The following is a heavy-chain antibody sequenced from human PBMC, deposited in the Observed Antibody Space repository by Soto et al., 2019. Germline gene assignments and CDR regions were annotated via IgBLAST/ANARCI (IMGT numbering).Heavy chain of an antibody. J-gene: IGHJ6*02. CDR3: AAGVVAGTTDYYYYGMDV. CDR1: GGTFSSYA. V-gene: IGHV1-69*13. CDR2: IIPIFGTA. Sequence: SVKVSCKASGGTFSSYAISWVRQAPGQGLEWMGGIIPIFGTANYAQKFQGRVTITADESTSTAYMELSSLRSEDTAVYYCAAGVVAGTTDYYYYGMDVWGQGTTVTVSS. D-gene: IGHD1-7*01.